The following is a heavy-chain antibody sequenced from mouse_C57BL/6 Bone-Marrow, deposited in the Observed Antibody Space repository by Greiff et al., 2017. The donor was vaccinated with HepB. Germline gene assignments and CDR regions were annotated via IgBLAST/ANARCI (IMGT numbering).Heavy chain of an antibody. Sequence: DVQLVESGGGLVKPGGSLKLSCAASGFTFSDYGMHWVRQAPEKGLEWVAYISSGSSTIYYADTVKGRFTISRDNAKNTLFLQMTSLRSEDTAMYYCAREYYGSSYPAYWGQGTLVTVSA. CDR3: AREYYGSSYPAY. V-gene: IGHV5-17*01. D-gene: IGHD1-1*01. J-gene: IGHJ3*01. CDR2: ISSGSSTI. CDR1: GFTFSDYG.